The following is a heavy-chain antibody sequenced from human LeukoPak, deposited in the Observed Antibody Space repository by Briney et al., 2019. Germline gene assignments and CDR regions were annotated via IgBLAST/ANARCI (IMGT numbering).Heavy chain of an antibody. V-gene: IGHV3-7*03. Sequence: GGSLRLSCAASGFTFSNYWINWVRQAPGKGLEWVANIKQDGSETYCVDSVKGRFTISRDNSKNTLYLQMNSLRAEDTAVYYCAKTDWLRQNNYYYYYYMDVWGKGTTVTISS. D-gene: IGHD3-9*01. CDR3: AKTDWLRQNNYYYYYYMDV. CDR1: GFTFSNYW. J-gene: IGHJ6*03. CDR2: IKQDGSET.